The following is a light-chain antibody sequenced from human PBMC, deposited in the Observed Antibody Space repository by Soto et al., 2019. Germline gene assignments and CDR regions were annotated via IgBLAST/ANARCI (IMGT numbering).Light chain of an antibody. CDR1: QTITRY. Sequence: IQMSQSPSSLSESVGDRVTVXXRSSQTITRYLNWYQQRPGKAPQLXXYAASSLQSGFPSRFSGSGSGRDFTLTISSLEPEDFAVYYCQQRSNWPPWTCGPGTKVEIK. CDR3: QQRSNWPPWT. CDR2: AAS. V-gene: IGKV1-39*01. J-gene: IGKJ1*01.